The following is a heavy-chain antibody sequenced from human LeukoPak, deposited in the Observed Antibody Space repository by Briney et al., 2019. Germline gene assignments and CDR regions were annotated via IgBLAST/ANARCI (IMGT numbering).Heavy chain of an antibody. V-gene: IGHV4-31*03. J-gene: IGHJ3*02. CDR3: ASRAAAGTFSFDI. CDR2: IYYSGST. CDR1: GVSISSGGYY. D-gene: IGHD6-13*01. Sequence: TLSLTCTVSGVSISSGGYYWSWIRQHPGKGLEWIGYIYYSGSTYYNPSLKSRVTISVDTSKNQFSLKLSSVTAADTAVYYCASRAAAGTFSFDIWGQGTMVTVSS.